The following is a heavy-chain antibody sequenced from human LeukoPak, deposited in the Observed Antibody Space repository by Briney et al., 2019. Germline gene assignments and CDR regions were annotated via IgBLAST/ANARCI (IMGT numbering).Heavy chain of an antibody. CDR1: GFTFGNYA. Sequence: GGSLRLSCAASGFTFGNYAMHWVRQAPGKGLEWVAVMSYGGRQKYYADSVKGRFTFSSDNSKNTLSLQMNSLRAEDTAVYYCARGGTTGSLGHFDYWGQGTLVTVSS. D-gene: IGHD1-1*01. CDR2: MSYGGRQK. CDR3: ARGGTTGSLGHFDY. J-gene: IGHJ4*02. V-gene: IGHV3-30*04.